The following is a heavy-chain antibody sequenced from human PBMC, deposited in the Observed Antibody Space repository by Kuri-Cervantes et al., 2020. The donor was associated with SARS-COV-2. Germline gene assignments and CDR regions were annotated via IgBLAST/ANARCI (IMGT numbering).Heavy chain of an antibody. Sequence: SETLSLTCAVSGYSISSGYYWGWIRQPPGKGLEWIGSIYHSGSTYYNPSLKSRVTISVDTSKNQFSLKLSSVTAADTAVYYCARQRYSGSYYWGQGTLVTVSS. CDR3: ARQRYSGSYY. CDR2: IYHSGST. V-gene: IGHV4-38-2*01. J-gene: IGHJ4*02. D-gene: IGHD1-26*01. CDR1: GYSISSGYY.